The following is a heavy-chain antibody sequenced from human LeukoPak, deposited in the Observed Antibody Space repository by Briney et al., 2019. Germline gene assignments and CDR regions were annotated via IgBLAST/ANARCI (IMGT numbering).Heavy chain of an antibody. CDR3: ARGQSTPMYYFDY. Sequence: GGSLMLSCSASGFTFSSYAMRWVRQAPGKGLEWVSTISGSGATTYFADSVKGRFTISRDNSKNTLYLQMNSLRAEDTAVYYCARGQSTPMYYFDYWGQGALVTVSS. V-gene: IGHV3-23*01. J-gene: IGHJ4*02. CDR1: GFTFSSYA. CDR2: ISGSGATT. D-gene: IGHD5/OR15-5a*01.